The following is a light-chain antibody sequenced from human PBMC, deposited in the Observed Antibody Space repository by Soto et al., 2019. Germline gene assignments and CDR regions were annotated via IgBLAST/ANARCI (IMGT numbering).Light chain of an antibody. V-gene: IGKV3-11*01. CDR3: PQRQSWPRT. CDR2: YMS. CDR1: QYVGSR. J-gene: IGKJ1*01. Sequence: EIVLTQSPATLSSSPGDTATLSCRASQYVGSRLAWYQHKPGQAPRLLIYYMSKRATGIPARFSGSGSGTDFTLTLSSLAPDDFAIYYGPQRQSWPRTFGQGTKVEIK.